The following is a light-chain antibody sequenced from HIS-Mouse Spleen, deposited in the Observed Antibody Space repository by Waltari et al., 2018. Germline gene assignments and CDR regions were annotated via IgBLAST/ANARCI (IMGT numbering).Light chain of an antibody. CDR3: CSYAGSSTVV. CDR2: EGS. J-gene: IGLJ2*01. V-gene: IGLV2-23*01. Sequence: QSALTQPASVSGSPGPSITISCPGTSSYVGSYNLVSWYQQHPGKAPKLMIYEGSKRPSGVSNRFSGSKSGNTASLTISGLQAEDEADYYCCSYAGSSTVVFGGGTKLTVL. CDR1: SSYVGSYNL.